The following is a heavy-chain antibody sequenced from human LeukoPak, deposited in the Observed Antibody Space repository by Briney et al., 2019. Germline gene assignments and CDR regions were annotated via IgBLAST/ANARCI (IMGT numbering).Heavy chain of an antibody. CDR3: AKDDYGVNSF. CDR2: IRYDGSNK. D-gene: IGHD4-23*01. CDR1: GFPFRSYG. V-gene: IGHV3-30*02. Sequence: PGGSQSLSCAATGFPFRSYGLHWAGQAPGKGLEWVAFIRYDGSNKYYADSVKGRFTISRDNSKNTLYLQLNRLRAEDTAVYYCAKDDYGVNSFWGQGTLVTVSS. J-gene: IGHJ4*02.